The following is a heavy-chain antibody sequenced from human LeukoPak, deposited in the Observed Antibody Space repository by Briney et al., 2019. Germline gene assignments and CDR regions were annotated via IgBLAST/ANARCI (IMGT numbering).Heavy chain of an antibody. CDR3: ARHAHYDFVTGPFDP. J-gene: IGHJ5*02. CDR2: IYYSGNT. D-gene: IGHD3-3*01. Sequence: SETLSLTCTVSGGSISSSNYYWGWIRQPPGKGLEWIGSIYYSGNTYYNPSLKSRVTISVDTSKNHFSLNLNSVTAADTAMYYCARHAHYDFVTGPFDPWGQGTLVTVSS. CDR1: GGSISSSNYY. V-gene: IGHV4-39*01.